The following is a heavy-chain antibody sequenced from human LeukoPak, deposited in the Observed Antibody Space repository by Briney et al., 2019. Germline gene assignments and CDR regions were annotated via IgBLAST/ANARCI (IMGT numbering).Heavy chain of an antibody. V-gene: IGHV4-59*08. CDR1: GGSISSYY. Sequence: LETLSLTCTVSGGSISSYYWSWIRQPPGKGLEWIGYFYYSGSTSYNPSLRSRVTISTDTSKNQFSLKLSSVTAADTAVYYCARHPPPGGTAPGVAFDIWGQGTMITVSS. D-gene: IGHD1-7*01. CDR3: ARHPPPGGTAPGVAFDI. J-gene: IGHJ3*02. CDR2: FYYSGST.